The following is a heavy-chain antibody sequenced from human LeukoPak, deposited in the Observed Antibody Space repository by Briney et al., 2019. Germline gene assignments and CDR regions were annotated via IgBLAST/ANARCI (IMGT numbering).Heavy chain of an antibody. CDR1: GVSISSSNSY. J-gene: IGHJ5*01. D-gene: IGHD3-10*01. CDR3: ARGPPDFYNSGSYYNGYNWFDS. V-gene: IGHV4-39*01. CDR2: IYYSGNT. Sequence: PSETLSLTCTVSGVSISSSNSYWGWIRQPPGKGLEWIGSIYYSGNTYYNASLKSQVSISIDTSKNQFSLRLTSVTAADTAVYYCARGPPDFYNSGSYYNGYNWFDSWGQGTLVTVSS.